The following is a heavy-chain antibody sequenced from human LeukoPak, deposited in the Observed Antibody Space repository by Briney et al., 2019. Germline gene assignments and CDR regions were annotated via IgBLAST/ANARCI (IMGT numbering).Heavy chain of an antibody. Sequence: GGSLRLSCAACGFTFSSYAMSWLRQAPGKGLEWVSAISGSGGSTYYADSVKGRFPISRVNSQNTLYLQMNSLRAADTGVYYCAKDVGYCSSTSCSSWFDPWGQGTLVTVPS. CDR3: AKDVGYCSSTSCSSWFDP. J-gene: IGHJ5*02. V-gene: IGHV3-23*01. CDR1: GFTFSSYA. D-gene: IGHD2-2*01. CDR2: ISGSGGST.